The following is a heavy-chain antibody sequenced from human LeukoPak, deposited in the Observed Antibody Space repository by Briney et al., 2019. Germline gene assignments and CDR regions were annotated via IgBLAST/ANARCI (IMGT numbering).Heavy chain of an antibody. CDR3: ARDRARRDSTFDFDF. CDR1: GFTFSTYD. V-gene: IGHV3-48*03. J-gene: IGHJ4*02. D-gene: IGHD2-2*01. CDR2: NSSTGNTI. Sequence: GSLRLSCEASGFTFSTYDLNWVRQAPGKGLKGVSFNSSTGNTIYYADSMKGRFTNSRDNAKNSLYLQMNSLRAEDTAVYYCARDRARRDSTFDFDFWGQGTLVTVSS.